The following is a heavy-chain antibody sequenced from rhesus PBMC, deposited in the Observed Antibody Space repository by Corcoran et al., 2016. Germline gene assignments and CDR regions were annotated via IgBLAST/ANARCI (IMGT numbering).Heavy chain of an antibody. CDR2: ISYSRIT. CDR3: ARLAAAGKVY. Sequence: QVKLQESGPGLVKPLETLSLTCAVSGGSISGGSYSWSWIRQAPGKGLEWIGYISYSRITSDNPSLKSLITISRDTSTNQFSLKLSSVTAADTAVYYCARLAAAGKVYWGQGVLVTVSS. CDR1: GGSISGGSYS. D-gene: IGHD6-31*01. J-gene: IGHJ4*01. V-gene: IGHV4-122*02.